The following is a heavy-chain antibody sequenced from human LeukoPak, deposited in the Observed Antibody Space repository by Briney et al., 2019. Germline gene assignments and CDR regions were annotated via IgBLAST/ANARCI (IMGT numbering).Heavy chain of an antibody. V-gene: IGHV3-30*18. CDR2: ISYDGSNK. CDR1: GFTFSSYG. CDR3: AKSRGIAAVLYYFDY. D-gene: IGHD6-13*01. Sequence: GSLRLSCAASGFTFSSYGMHWVRQAPGKGLEWVAVISYDGSNKYYADSVKGRFTISRDNSKNTLYLQMNSLRAEDTAVYYCAKSRGIAAVLYYFDYWGQGTLVTVSS. J-gene: IGHJ4*02.